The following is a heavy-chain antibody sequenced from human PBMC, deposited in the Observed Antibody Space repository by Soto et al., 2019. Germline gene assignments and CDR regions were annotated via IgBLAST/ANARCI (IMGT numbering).Heavy chain of an antibody. Sequence: GASVKVSCKASGYTFTSYDISWVRQATGQGLEWMGWMNPNSGNTGYAQEFQGRVTMTRNTSISTAYMELSSLRSEDTAVYYCARAIGSTSNYYYMDVWGKGTTVTVSS. CDR2: MNPNSGNT. J-gene: IGHJ6*03. CDR1: GYTFTSYD. V-gene: IGHV1-8*01. D-gene: IGHD1-1*01. CDR3: ARAIGSTSNYYYMDV.